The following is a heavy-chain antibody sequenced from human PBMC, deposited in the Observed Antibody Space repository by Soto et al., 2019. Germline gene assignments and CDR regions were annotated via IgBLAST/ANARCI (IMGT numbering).Heavy chain of an antibody. J-gene: IGHJ4*02. Sequence: SETLSLTCTVSGGSISSYYWSWIRQPPWKGLEWIGYIYYSGSTNYNPSLKSRVTISVDTSKNQFSLKLSSVTAADTAVYYCAGGGGYYGSGSYFDYWGQGTLVTAPQ. V-gene: IGHV4-59*08. CDR1: GGSISSYY. CDR2: IYYSGST. D-gene: IGHD3-10*01. CDR3: AGGGGYYGSGSYFDY.